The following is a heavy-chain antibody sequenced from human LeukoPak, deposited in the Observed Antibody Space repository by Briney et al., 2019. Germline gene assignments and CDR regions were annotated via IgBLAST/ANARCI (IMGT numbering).Heavy chain of an antibody. CDR1: KFTFSSYW. Sequence: GGSLRLSCAASKFTFSSYWMHWVRQAPGKGLVWVSRINPDGSTTNYADSVKGRFTISRDNAKNTLYLQMNSLRAEDTGVYYCARVLLGSWDWFDPWGQGTLVTVSS. V-gene: IGHV3-74*01. J-gene: IGHJ5*02. D-gene: IGHD3-10*01. CDR2: INPDGSTT. CDR3: ARVLLGSWDWFDP.